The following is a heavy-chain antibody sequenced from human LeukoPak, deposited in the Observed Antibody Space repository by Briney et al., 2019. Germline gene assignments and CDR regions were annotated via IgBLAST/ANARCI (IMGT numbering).Heavy chain of an antibody. Sequence: GASGKVSCKASGYTFTSYGISWVRQAPGQGLEWMGWISAYNGNTNYAQKLQGRVTMTTDTSTSTAYMDLRRLRSDDTAVYYCARDLGAALTYYYYGMDVWGQGTPVTVSS. CDR2: ISAYNGNT. CDR3: ARDLGAALTYYYYGMDV. D-gene: IGHD6-13*01. V-gene: IGHV1-18*01. CDR1: GYTFTSYG. J-gene: IGHJ6*02.